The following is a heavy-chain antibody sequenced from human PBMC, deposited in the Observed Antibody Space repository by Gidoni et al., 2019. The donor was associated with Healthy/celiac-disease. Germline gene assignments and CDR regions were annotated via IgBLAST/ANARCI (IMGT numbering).Heavy chain of an antibody. D-gene: IGHD3-10*01. CDR3: ARSGNYYYAAD. CDR2: GST. J-gene: IGHJ4*02. V-gene: IGHV4-30-2*04. Sequence: GSTYYNPSLKSRVTISVDTSKNQFSLKLSSVTAADTAVYYCARSGNYYYAADWGQGTLVTVSS.